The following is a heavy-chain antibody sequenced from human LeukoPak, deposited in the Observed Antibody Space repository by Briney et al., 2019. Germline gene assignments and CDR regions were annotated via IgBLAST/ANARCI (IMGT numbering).Heavy chain of an antibody. Sequence: GGSLRLSCAASGFTFSSYAMHWVRQAPGKGLEWVAVISYDGSNKYYADSVKGRFTISRDNSKNTLYLQMNSLRVEDTAVYYCAKAITMIVVVRGTSFDYWGQGTLVTVSS. D-gene: IGHD3-22*01. CDR1: GFTFSSYA. J-gene: IGHJ4*02. CDR2: ISYDGSNK. V-gene: IGHV3-30*04. CDR3: AKAITMIVVVRGTSFDY.